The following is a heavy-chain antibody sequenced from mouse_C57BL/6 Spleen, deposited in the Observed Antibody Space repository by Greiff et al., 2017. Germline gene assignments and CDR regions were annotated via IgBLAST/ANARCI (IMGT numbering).Heavy chain of an antibody. CDR2: IYPRSGNT. CDR3: AIYDGSSWFAY. Sequence: VQLQQSGAELARPGASVKLSCKASGYTFTSYGISWVKQRTGQGLEWIGEIYPRSGNTYYNEKFKGKATLTADKSSSTAYMELRSLTSEASAVYFCAIYDGSSWFAYWGQGTLVTVSA. CDR1: GYTFTSYG. D-gene: IGHD2-3*01. J-gene: IGHJ3*01. V-gene: IGHV1-81*01.